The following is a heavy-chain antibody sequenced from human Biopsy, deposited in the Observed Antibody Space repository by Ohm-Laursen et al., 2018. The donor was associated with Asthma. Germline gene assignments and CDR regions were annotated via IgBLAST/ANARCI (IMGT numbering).Heavy chain of an antibody. V-gene: IGHV3-21*01. CDR1: GSTFSHYN. CDR2: ITDTSRYI. J-gene: IGHJ4*02. Sequence: SLRLSCAASGSTFSHYNMNWVRQAPGKGLEWVSSITDTSRYIKYADSVKGRFTISRDNSRNTLHLQMNSLRAEDTAVYYCAKDVFPGWELRRGPDYWGQGTLVTVPS. CDR3: AKDVFPGWELRRGPDY. D-gene: IGHD1-26*01.